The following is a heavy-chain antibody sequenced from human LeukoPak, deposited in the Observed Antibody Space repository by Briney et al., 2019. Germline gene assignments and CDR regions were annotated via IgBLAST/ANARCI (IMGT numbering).Heavy chain of an antibody. CDR2: ISGSGDTT. CDR3: AKGAVNGGYGPLHY. V-gene: IGHV3-23*01. Sequence: QPGGSLRLSCAASGFTFSSYAMSWVRQAPGKGLEWVSVISGSGDTTYYAASVKGRFTISRDNSKNTLYLQMNSLRGEDTAVYYCAKGAVNGGYGPLHYWGQGALVTVSS. J-gene: IGHJ4*02. CDR1: GFTFSSYA. D-gene: IGHD5-12*01.